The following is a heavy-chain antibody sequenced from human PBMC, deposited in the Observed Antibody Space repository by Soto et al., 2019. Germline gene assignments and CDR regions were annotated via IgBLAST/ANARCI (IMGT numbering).Heavy chain of an antibody. CDR3: ARDAPPPELRFLEWHNYDYNGMDV. Sequence: QVQVVQSGDEVKEPGAQGRAPGKTPGSGFPPKVTGWVGRAPGQGLGWMGGTGCYKGKTKYAQRVQGRVTMTTDTSTSTAYMEVRSLRSDDTAIYYCARDAPPPELRFLEWHNYDYNGMDVWGQGTTVTVSS. D-gene: IGHD3-3*01. V-gene: IGHV1-18*01. J-gene: IGHJ6*02. CDR2: TGCYKGKT. CDR1: GSGFPPKV.